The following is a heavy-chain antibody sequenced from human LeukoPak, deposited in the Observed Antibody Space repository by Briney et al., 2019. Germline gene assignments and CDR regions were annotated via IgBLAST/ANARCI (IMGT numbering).Heavy chain of an antibody. CDR1: GYTFTGYY. V-gene: IGHV1-2*02. J-gene: IGHJ4*02. D-gene: IGHD3-3*01. Sequence: GASVKVSCKASGYTFTGYYMNWVRQAPGQGLEWMGWINPNSGGTNYAQKFQGRVTMTRDTSISTAYMELSRLRFDDTAVYYCARDPYYDFWSGQTDYWGQGTLVTVSS. CDR2: INPNSGGT. CDR3: ARDPYYDFWSGQTDY.